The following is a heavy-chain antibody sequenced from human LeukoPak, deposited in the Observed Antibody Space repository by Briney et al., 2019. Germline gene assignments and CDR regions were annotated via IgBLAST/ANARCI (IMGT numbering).Heavy chain of an antibody. V-gene: IGHV3-33*01. CDR1: GFTFSSYG. Sequence: GRSLRLSCAASGFTFSSYGMHWVRQAPGKGLEWVAVIWYDGSNKYYADSVKGRFTISRDNSKNTVYLQMNSVRAEDTAVYYCASLYSSSSLGAFDIWGQGTMVTVSS. CDR2: IWYDGSNK. J-gene: IGHJ3*02. CDR3: ASLYSSSSLGAFDI. D-gene: IGHD6-6*01.